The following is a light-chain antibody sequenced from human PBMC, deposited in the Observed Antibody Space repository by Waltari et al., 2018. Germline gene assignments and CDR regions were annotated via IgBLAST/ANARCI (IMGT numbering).Light chain of an antibody. V-gene: IGLV3-25*03. Sequence: SYELTQPPSVSVSPGQTARITCSGDALPTQYAYWYQQKPGQAPVLVIYKDSERPSGIPERFSGSSSGTTITLTISGVQAEDEADYYCQSADSSGTWVFGGGTKLTVL. CDR3: QSADSSGTWV. CDR1: ALPTQY. CDR2: KDS. J-gene: IGLJ3*02.